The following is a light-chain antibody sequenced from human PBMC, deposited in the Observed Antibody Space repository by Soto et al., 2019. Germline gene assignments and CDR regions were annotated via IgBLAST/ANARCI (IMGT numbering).Light chain of an antibody. J-gene: IGLJ1*01. Sequence: QSALTQPASVSGSPGQSITMSCTGTSSDVGNYNLVSWYQQHPGKAPKLIIYENSNRPSGVSDRFSGSKSGTTASLTISGLQAEDEADYYCSSYTTTDPYVFGTGTKLTVL. CDR3: SSYTTTDPYV. CDR1: SSDVGNYNL. V-gene: IGLV2-14*02. CDR2: ENS.